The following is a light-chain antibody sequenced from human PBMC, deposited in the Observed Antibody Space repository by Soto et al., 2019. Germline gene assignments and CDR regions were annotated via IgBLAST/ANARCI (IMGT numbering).Light chain of an antibody. CDR2: DAS. Sequence: EIVLTQSPATMSLSPGDRATLSCRASQSVNNYLTWYQQKPGQAPRLLIYDASNRATGIPARFSGSGSGTDFTLTISSLEPEDFTVYYCQQRSNWITFGQGTRLEIK. J-gene: IGKJ5*01. V-gene: IGKV3-11*01. CDR1: QSVNNY. CDR3: QQRSNWIT.